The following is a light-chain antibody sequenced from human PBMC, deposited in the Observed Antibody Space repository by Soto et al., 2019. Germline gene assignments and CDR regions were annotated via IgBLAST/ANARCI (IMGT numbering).Light chain of an antibody. V-gene: IGLV2-11*01. CDR1: SSDVGGYNY. J-gene: IGLJ2*01. Sequence: QSALTQPRSVSGSPGQSVTISCTGTSSDVGGYNYVSWYQQHPGNGPKLMIYDVTKRPSGVPDRFSGSKSVTTASLTISGLQAEDEADYYCCSYAGSYTVVFGGGTKLTVL. CDR2: DVT. CDR3: CSYAGSYTVV.